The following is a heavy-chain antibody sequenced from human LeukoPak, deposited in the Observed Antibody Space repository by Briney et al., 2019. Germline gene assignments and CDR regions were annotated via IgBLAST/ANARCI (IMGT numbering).Heavy chain of an antibody. CDR2: IYTNGNT. Sequence: SQTLSLTCTVSGGSLSSGGYYWSWIRQPAGKGLEWIGRIYTNGNTNYNPSLKSRVTISVDTSKNQFSLKLSSVTAADTAVYYCARVRYNWNYSPFDPWGQGTLVTVSS. J-gene: IGHJ5*02. CDR1: GGSLSSGGYY. CDR3: ARVRYNWNYSPFDP. V-gene: IGHV4-61*02. D-gene: IGHD1-7*01.